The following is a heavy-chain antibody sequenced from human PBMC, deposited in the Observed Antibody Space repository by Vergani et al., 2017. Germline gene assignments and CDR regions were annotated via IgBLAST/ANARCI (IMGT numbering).Heavy chain of an antibody. J-gene: IGHJ3*01. V-gene: IGHV4-61*02. Sequence: QVQLQASGPGRVKPSQTLSLTCTMSGGPISAGYYFWSWIRQPAGKGLEWLGDISASGNASHSPSLKTRVSMSVEPSKNQFSLTVTSVTAADTAIYFCARRSGGYYSGGKVHPLRTAFDVWGHGTVVTVSS. CDR2: ISASGNA. D-gene: IGHD2-15*01. CDR1: GGPISAGYYF. CDR3: ARRSGGYYSGGKVHPLRTAFDV.